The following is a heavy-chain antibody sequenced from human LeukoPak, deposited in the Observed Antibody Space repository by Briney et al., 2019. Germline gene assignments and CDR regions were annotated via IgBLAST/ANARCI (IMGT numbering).Heavy chain of an antibody. CDR1: GLTFPSYA. J-gene: IGHJ4*02. CDR3: VTAYCSSTNCYGPEY. Sequence: GGSLRLSCSAPGLTFPSYALHWVRQTPGKGLEYVSAISTTGSRTYYEDSVKGRFTISRDNSTSTMYLQMISLRPEDTAVYYCVTAYCSSTNCYGPEYWGRGTLVTVSS. V-gene: IGHV3-64D*06. D-gene: IGHD2-2*01. CDR2: ISTTGSRT.